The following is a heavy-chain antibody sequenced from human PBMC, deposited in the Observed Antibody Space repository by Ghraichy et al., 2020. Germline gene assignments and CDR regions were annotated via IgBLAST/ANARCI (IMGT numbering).Heavy chain of an antibody. Sequence: ASVKVSCKASGYTFTAYYMHWVRQAPGQGLEWMGWINPNSGGTNYAQKFQGRLTMTRDSSISTAYMELGSLRSDDTAVYYCARGYCSGGSCSPPPPNWYFDFWGRGTLVTVSS. CDR3: ARGYCSGGSCSPPPPNWYFDF. J-gene: IGHJ2*01. CDR1: GYTFTAYY. CDR2: INPNSGGT. V-gene: IGHV1-2*02. D-gene: IGHD2-15*01.